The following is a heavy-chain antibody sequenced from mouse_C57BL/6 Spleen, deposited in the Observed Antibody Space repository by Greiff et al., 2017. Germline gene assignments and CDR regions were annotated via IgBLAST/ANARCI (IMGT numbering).Heavy chain of an antibody. CDR2: IDPNSGGT. Sequence: QLKQPGAELVKPGASVKLSCKASGYTFTSYWMHWVKQRPGRGLEWIGRIDPNSGGTKYNEKFKSKATLTVDKPSRTAYMQLSSLTSEDSAVYYCAREGYYSNYVEVYYAMDYWGQGTSVTVSS. J-gene: IGHJ4*01. CDR1: GYTFTSYW. V-gene: IGHV1-72*01. CDR3: AREGYYSNYVEVYYAMDY. D-gene: IGHD2-5*01.